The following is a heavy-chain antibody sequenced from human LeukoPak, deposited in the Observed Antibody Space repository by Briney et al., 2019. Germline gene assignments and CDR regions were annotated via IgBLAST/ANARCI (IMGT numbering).Heavy chain of an antibody. CDR1: GFTFSSYW. D-gene: IGHD2-21*02. J-gene: IGHJ4*02. CDR3: ARVPTYCGGDCQGRGYFDY. Sequence: GGSLRLSCAASGFTFSSYWMSWVRQAPGKGLEWVANIKQDGSEKYYVDSVKGRFTISRDNAKNSLYLQMNSLRAEDTAVYYCARVPTYCGGDCQGRGYFDYWGQGTLVTVSS. V-gene: IGHV3-7*02. CDR2: IKQDGSEK.